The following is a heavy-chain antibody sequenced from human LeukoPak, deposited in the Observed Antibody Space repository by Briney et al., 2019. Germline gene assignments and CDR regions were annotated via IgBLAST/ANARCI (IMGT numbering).Heavy chain of an antibody. V-gene: IGHV4-4*07. CDR3: ARDSPDGYTSGHYYYYLDV. CDR2: IHSGGTT. Sequence: SETLSLTCTVSGGSLSRFYWAWIRQPAGRGLEWIGRIHSGGTTNYNPSLEGRLTFSLDTSQNQFSLKLNSVTAADTAVYYCARDSPDGYTSGHYYYYLDVWGKGTTVTVSS. D-gene: IGHD5-18*01. J-gene: IGHJ6*03. CDR1: GGSLSRFY.